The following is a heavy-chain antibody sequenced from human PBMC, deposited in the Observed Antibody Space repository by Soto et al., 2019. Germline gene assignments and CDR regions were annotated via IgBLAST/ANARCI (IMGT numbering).Heavy chain of an antibody. CDR3: ARLPDIVATMRVYYYYYGMDV. J-gene: IGHJ6*02. CDR1: GDPSWSTNW. CDR2: INHSGST. D-gene: IGHD5-12*01. V-gene: IGHV4-4*02. Sequence: SETLSLTCTVSGDPSWSTNWWSWVRQPPGKGLEWIGEINHSGSTNYNPSLKSRVTISVDTSKNQFSLKLSSVTAADTAVYYCARLPDIVATMRVYYYYYGMDVWGQGTTVTVSS.